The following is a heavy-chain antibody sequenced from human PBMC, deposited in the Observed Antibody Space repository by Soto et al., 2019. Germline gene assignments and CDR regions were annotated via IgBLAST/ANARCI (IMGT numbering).Heavy chain of an antibody. CDR1: GFTFSDHY. CDR3: VRDRIIEGDMYYLDD. D-gene: IGHD3-16*01. V-gene: IGHV3-72*01. Sequence: EVQLVESGGSLVQPGGSLRLSCAASGFTFSDHYMSCVRQAPGKGLEWLGSSRNKANYYTIEYAASVKGRFTISRDDSQNSQYLQWNNLKIENTAMYFCVRDRIIEGDMYYLDDCGQGTLVTVSS. CDR2: SRNKANYYTI. J-gene: IGHJ4*02.